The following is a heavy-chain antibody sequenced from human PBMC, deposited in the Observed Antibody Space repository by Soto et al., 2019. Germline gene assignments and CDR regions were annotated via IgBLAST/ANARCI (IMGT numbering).Heavy chain of an antibody. D-gene: IGHD3-10*01. V-gene: IGHV1-3*01. J-gene: IGHJ5*02. CDR2: INAGNGNT. CDR3: ARDGFVDYYGSGSYSIPNWFDP. CDR1: GYTFTSYA. Sequence: ASVKVSCQASGYTFTSYAMHWVRQAPGQRLEWMGWINAGNGNTKYSQKFQGRVTITRDTSASTAYMELSSLRSEDTAVYYCARDGFVDYYGSGSYSIPNWFDPWGQGTLVTVSS.